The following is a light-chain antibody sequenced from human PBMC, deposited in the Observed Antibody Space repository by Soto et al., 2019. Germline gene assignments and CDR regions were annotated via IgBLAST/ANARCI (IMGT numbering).Light chain of an antibody. CDR3: SSFASSATLV. CDR2: EVN. Sequence: QSALTQPPSVSGSPGQSVTISCTGTSSDIGYHNRVSWYQQPPGTAPKLMIYEVNTRYSGVPDRFSGSKSGNTASLTISGLQAEDEADYYCSSFASSATLVFGGGTKLTVL. CDR1: SSDIGYHNR. V-gene: IGLV2-18*02. J-gene: IGLJ3*02.